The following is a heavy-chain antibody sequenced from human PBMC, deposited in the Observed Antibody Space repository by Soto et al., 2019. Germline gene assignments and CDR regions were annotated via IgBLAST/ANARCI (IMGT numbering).Heavy chain of an antibody. CDR2: IYYSGST. Sequence: QVQLQESGPGLVKPSETLSLTCTVSGGSISSYYWSWIRQPPGKGLEWIGYIYYSGSTNYNPSLKGRVTISVDTSKNQFALKLSSVTAADTAVYYCARGAEYSGYDWGYYFDYWGQGTLVTVSS. J-gene: IGHJ4*02. D-gene: IGHD5-12*01. V-gene: IGHV4-59*08. CDR3: ARGAEYSGYDWGYYFDY. CDR1: GGSISSYY.